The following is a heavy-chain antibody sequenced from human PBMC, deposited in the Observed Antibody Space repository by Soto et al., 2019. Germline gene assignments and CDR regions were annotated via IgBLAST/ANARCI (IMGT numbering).Heavy chain of an antibody. V-gene: IGHV4-30-4*08. D-gene: IGHD5-18*01. J-gene: IGHJ3*01. CDR3: VRDLAHGYTGNV. CDR1: GAVVTSGENY. Sequence: QVQLQESGPGLVKPSQTLSLACSVSGAVVTSGENYWSWVRQPPGKGLEWLGYIYDSGVTSYTPALKRRVTLALDRANNQVSLKLRSVTAADTAVYFCVRDLAHGYTGNVCGHGTLVTVSS. CDR2: IYDSGVT.